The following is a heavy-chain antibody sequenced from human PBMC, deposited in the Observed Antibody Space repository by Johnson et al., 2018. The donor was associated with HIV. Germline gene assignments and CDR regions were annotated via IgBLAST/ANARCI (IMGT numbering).Heavy chain of an antibody. J-gene: IGHJ3*02. CDR2: ISSSGGTI. CDR3: ARYLGYWDAFDI. CDR1: RFTFSDYY. Sequence: QMLLVESGGGLVQPGGSLRLSCAASRFTFSDYYMSWIRQTPGKGLEWVSYISSSGGTIYYADSVKGRFSISRDNAKKSLYLQMNSLRAEDTAVYYCARYLGYWDAFDIWGQGTMVIVSS. D-gene: IGHD3-22*01. V-gene: IGHV3-11*04.